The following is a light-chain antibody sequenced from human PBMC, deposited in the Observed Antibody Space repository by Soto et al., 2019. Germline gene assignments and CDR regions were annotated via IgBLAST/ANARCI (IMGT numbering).Light chain of an antibody. CDR3: SSFTRIVGL. Sequence: QSVLTQLASVSGSPGQTITISCTGAVSEVAGYTYVSWYQQHPGKGPKVIIYDVSNRPLGVSNRFSGSKSGTTASLTISGLQAEDEADYYCSSFTRIVGLFGGGTKLTVL. CDR2: DVS. CDR1: VSEVAGYTY. V-gene: IGLV2-14*03. J-gene: IGLJ2*01.